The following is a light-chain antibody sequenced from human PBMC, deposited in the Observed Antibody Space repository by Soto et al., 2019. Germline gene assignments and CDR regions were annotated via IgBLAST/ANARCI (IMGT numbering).Light chain of an antibody. J-gene: IGLJ1*01. CDR3: NSYRTVSTYV. V-gene: IGLV2-14*01. Sequence: QSALTRPASVSGSPGQSITIACTGTSSDIGGYNFVSWYQQHPGKAPKLLIYDVGNRPSGVSNRFSGSKSGNTASLTISGLQAEDEAHYYCNSYRTVSTYVFGTGTQLTVL. CDR2: DVG. CDR1: SSDIGGYNF.